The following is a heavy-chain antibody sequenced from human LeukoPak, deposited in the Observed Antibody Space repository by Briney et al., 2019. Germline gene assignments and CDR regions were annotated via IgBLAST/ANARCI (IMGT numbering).Heavy chain of an antibody. CDR3: ATKTPGNYPYDY. D-gene: IGHD3-22*01. CDR1: GLTFSTSP. J-gene: IGHJ4*02. V-gene: IGHV3-23*01. CDR2: TSGTSGDT. Sequence: GGSLRLSCAASGLTFSTSPMNWVRQAPGKGLEWVSTSGTSGDTYYADSVKGRFTISRDNSKNTLYLQMTSLRAEDTALYYCATKTPGNYPYDYGGQGTLVIVSP.